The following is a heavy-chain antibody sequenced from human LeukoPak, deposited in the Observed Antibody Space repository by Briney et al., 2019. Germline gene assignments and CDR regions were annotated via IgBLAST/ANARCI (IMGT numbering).Heavy chain of an antibody. CDR1: GFTFSSYT. CDR3: ARDGGLWVSAHWGDS. Sequence: GGSLRLSCTASGFTFSSYTMSWVRQAPGKGLKWVSTITTGGPNTYYADSVKGRFTVSRDDSKNTLYLQMNSLRAEDTAVYYCARDGGLWVSAHWGDSWGRGTLVTVSS. D-gene: IGHD7-27*01. CDR2: ITTGGPNT. J-gene: IGHJ4*02. V-gene: IGHV3-23*01.